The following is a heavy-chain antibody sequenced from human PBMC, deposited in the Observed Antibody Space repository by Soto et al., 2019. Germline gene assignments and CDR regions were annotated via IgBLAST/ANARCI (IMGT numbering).Heavy chain of an antibody. CDR2: ISYDGSNK. CDR3: AIGTYGDYGIDY. D-gene: IGHD4-17*01. CDR1: GFTCSSYA. Sequence: QVKLVESGGGVVQPGRSLRLSCAASGFTCSSYAMHWVRQAPGKGLEWVAVISYDGSNKYYADSVKGRFTISRDNSKNTLYLQMNSLRAEDTAVYYCAIGTYGDYGIDYCGQGTLVAVSS. V-gene: IGHV3-30-3*01. J-gene: IGHJ4*02.